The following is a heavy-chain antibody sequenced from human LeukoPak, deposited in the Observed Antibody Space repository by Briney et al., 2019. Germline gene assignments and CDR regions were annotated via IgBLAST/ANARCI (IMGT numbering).Heavy chain of an antibody. CDR3: ARNQAVAGDHGAMDI. Sequence: SETLSLTCAVYGVSFSAYYWTWIRQPPGKGLEWIGEINHSGSTNYNPSLKSRVAISVDTSKNQFSLSLSSVTAADTAVYYCARNQAVAGDHGAMDIWGQGTMVTVSS. D-gene: IGHD6-19*01. V-gene: IGHV4-34*01. CDR1: GVSFSAYY. CDR2: INHSGST. J-gene: IGHJ3*02.